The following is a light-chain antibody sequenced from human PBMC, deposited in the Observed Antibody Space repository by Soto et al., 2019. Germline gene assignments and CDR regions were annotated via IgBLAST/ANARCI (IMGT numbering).Light chain of an antibody. Sequence: DIQMTQSPSSLSASVGDRVTITCRASQIISTYLNWYQQRAGLAPRLLIYAASSLQSGVPPRFSGSGSGTDFTLTISSLQPEDFETYFCPQTSSAHPTFGKGTKVNI. V-gene: IGKV1-39*01. CDR1: QIISTY. CDR2: AAS. CDR3: PQTSSAHPT. J-gene: IGKJ1*01.